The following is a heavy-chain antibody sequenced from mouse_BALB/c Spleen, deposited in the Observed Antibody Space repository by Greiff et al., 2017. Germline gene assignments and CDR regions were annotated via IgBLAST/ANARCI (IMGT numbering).Heavy chain of an antibody. J-gene: IGHJ1*01. CDR3: TRDQEYGNYRYFDV. V-gene: IGHV5-6-4*01. CDR1: GFTFSSYT. CDR2: ISSGGSYT. Sequence: EVMLVESGGGLVKPGGSLKLSCAASGFTFSSYTMSWVRQTPEKRLEWVATISSGGSYTYYPDSVKGRFTISRDNAKNTLYLQMSSLKSEDTAMYYCTRDQEYGNYRYFDVWGAGTTVTVSS. D-gene: IGHD2-10*02.